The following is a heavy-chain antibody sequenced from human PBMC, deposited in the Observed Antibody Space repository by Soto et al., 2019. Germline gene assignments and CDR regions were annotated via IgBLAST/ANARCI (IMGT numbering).Heavy chain of an antibody. J-gene: IGHJ4*02. CDR1: GYIFTNYW. CDR3: ASLSYYDSSGGFDY. V-gene: IGHV5-51*01. Sequence: ESLKISCKGSGYIFTNYWIGWVRQMPGKGLEWMGIIYPGDSDTKYSPSFQGQVTISADKSISTAYLQWSSLKASDTAMYYCASLSYYDSSGGFDYWGQATLVSVSS. CDR2: IYPGDSDT. D-gene: IGHD3-22*01.